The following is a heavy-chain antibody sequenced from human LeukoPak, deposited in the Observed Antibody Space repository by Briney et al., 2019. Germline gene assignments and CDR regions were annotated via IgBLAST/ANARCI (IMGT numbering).Heavy chain of an antibody. V-gene: IGHV4-4*02. J-gene: IGHJ4*02. CDR3: ARFAVDSLMVFDY. CDR2: IYHSGST. D-gene: IGHD5-12*01. CDR1: GGSISSSNW. Sequence: PSGTLSLTCAVSGGSISSSNWWSWVRQPPGKGLEWTGEIYHSGSTNYNPSLKGRVTISVDTSKNQVSLKLRFVTAADTAVYYCARFAVDSLMVFDYWGQGTLVTVSS.